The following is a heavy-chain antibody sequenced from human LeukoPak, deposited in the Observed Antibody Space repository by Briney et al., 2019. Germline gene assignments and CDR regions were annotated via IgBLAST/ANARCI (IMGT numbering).Heavy chain of an antibody. CDR3: VVQLWS. CDR2: ISWNSGSI. V-gene: IGHV3-9*02. CDR1: GFTSNAYA. D-gene: IGHD5-18*01. J-gene: IGHJ4*02. Sequence: GGSLRLSCAASGFTSNAYAMHWVRHAPGKGLEWVSGISWNSGSIGYADSVKGRFTISRDNAKNSLYLQMNSLRAEDTALYYCVVQLWSWGQGTLVTVSS.